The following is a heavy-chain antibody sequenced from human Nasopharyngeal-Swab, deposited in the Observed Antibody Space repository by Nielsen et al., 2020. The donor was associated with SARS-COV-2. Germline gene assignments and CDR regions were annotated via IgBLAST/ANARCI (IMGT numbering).Heavy chain of an antibody. CDR3: AKDLKGPYFF. J-gene: IGHJ4*02. V-gene: IGHV3-23*01. CDR2: ISGRGDNT. D-gene: IGHD2/OR15-2a*01. CDR1: GFPFSTYG. Sequence: GESLKISCAASGFPFSTYGMSWVRQAPGKGLEWVSSISGRGDNTYYADSVKGRFTISRDNSKNTLYLQMNSLRAEDTAIYYYAKDLKGPYFFWGQGTLVTVSS.